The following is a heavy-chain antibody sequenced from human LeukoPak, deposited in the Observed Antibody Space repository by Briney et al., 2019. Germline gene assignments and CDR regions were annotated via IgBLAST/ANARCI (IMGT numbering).Heavy chain of an antibody. Sequence: GGSLRLSCAASGFIVTNAWMNWVRQAPGKGLEWVGRIQSKTDGGKTDYAAPVKGRFTISRDDSKNTLYLQMNSLKTEDTAIYYCATGIRGDWGQGTLVTVSS. J-gene: IGHJ4*02. CDR1: GFIVTNAW. CDR2: IQSKTDGGKT. CDR3: ATGIRGD. V-gene: IGHV3-15*07. D-gene: IGHD3-3*02.